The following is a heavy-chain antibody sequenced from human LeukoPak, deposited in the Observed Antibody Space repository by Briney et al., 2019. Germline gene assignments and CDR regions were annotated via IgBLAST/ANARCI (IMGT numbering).Heavy chain of an antibody. CDR2: IGTAGDT. CDR3: ARVANQYCSGGSCLNGAFDI. Sequence: GGSLRLSCAASGFTFSSYDMHWVRQATGKGLEWVSAIGTAGDTYYPGSVKGRFTISRENAKNSLYLQMNSLRAGDTAVYYCARVANQYCSGGSCLNGAFDIWGQGTMVTVSS. V-gene: IGHV3-13*01. D-gene: IGHD2-15*01. CDR1: GFTFSSYD. J-gene: IGHJ3*02.